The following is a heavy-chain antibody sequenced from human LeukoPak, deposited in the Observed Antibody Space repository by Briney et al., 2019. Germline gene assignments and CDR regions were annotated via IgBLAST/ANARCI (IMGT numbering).Heavy chain of an antibody. CDR1: GGSISSYY. V-gene: IGHV4-4*07. D-gene: IGHD3-22*01. CDR2: IYTSGST. J-gene: IGHJ4*02. Sequence: SETLSLTCTVSGGSISSYYWSWIRQPAGKGLEWIGRIYTSGSTNYNPSLKSRVTMSVDTSKNQFSLKLSSVTAADTAVYYCARDPGSYDSSGYYQSDYWGQGTLVTVPS. CDR3: ARDPGSYDSSGYYQSDY.